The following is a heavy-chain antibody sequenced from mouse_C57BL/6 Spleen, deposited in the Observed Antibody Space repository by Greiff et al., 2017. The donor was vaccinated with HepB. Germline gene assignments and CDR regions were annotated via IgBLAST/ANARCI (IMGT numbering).Heavy chain of an antibody. CDR2: ISNGGGST. J-gene: IGHJ3*01. CDR3: ARPYDYDRIWFAY. CDR1: GFTFSDYY. Sequence: EVQRVESGGGLVQPGGSLKLSCAASGFTFSDYYMYWVRQTPEKRLEWVAYISNGGGSTYYPDTVKGRFTISRDNAKNTLYLQMSRLKSEDTAMYYCARPYDYDRIWFAYWGQGTLVTVSA. V-gene: IGHV5-12*01. D-gene: IGHD2-4*01.